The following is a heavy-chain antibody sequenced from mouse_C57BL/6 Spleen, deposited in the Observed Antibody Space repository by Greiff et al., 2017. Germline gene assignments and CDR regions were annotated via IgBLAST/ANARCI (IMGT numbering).Heavy chain of an antibody. CDR1: GFTFSSYA. J-gene: IGHJ3*01. D-gene: IGHD3-2*02. CDR2: ISSGGDYI. V-gene: IGHV5-9-1*02. CDR3: TRDGQLRLSLAY. Sequence: EVKLMESGEGLVKPGGSLKLSCAASGFTFSSYAMSWVRQTPEKRLEWVAYISSGGDYIYYADTVKGRFTISRGNARNTLYLQMSSLKSEDTAMYYCTRDGQLRLSLAYWGQGTLVTVSA.